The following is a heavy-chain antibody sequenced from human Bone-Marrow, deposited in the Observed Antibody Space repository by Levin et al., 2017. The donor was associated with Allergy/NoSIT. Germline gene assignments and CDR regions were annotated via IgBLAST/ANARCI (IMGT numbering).Heavy chain of an antibody. CDR1: GFMFGDYT. Sequence: GGSLRLSCTGFGFMFGDYTISWVRQAPGKGLEWVGFIRSKAFGGTGEYAASVKGRFTVSRDDFTSIAYLQMNSLKLEDTAVYYCTRDGQQMPLDFWGQGTLVTVSS. D-gene: IGHD6-13*01. CDR3: TRDGQQMPLDF. J-gene: IGHJ4*02. CDR2: IRSKAFGGTG. V-gene: IGHV3-49*04.